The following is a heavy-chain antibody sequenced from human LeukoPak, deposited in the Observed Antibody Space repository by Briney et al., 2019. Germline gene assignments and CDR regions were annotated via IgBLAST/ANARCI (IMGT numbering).Heavy chain of an antibody. Sequence: HPGGSLRLSCAASGLTFSSYAMSWVRQAPGKGLEWVSAISGSGGSTYYADSVKGRFTISRDNSKNTLYLQMNSLRAEDTAVYYCAKNIGLLEWLSDYWGQGTLVAVSS. V-gene: IGHV3-23*01. CDR3: AKNIGLLEWLSDY. CDR1: GLTFSSYA. J-gene: IGHJ4*02. CDR2: ISGSGGST. D-gene: IGHD3-3*01.